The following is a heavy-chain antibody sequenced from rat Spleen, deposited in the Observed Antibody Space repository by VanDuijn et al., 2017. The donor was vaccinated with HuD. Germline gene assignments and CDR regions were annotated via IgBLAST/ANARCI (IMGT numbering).Heavy chain of an antibody. D-gene: IGHD1-11*01. Sequence: EVQLVESGGGLVQPGRSLKLSCAASGFIFSRSAMAWVRQAPKKGLEWVASISYEGSTTYYRDSVKGRFTISRDNAKSTLYLQMNSLRSEDTATYYCALRGGMGDYWGQGVMVTVSS. CDR3: ALRGGMGDY. V-gene: IGHV5-29*01. CDR2: ISYEGSTT. CDR1: GFIFSRSA. J-gene: IGHJ2*01.